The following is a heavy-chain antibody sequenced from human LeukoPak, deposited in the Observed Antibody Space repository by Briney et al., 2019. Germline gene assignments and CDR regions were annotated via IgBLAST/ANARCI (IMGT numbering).Heavy chain of an antibody. Sequence: SETLSLTCTVSGGSITGSSYYWGWIRQPPGKGLEWIGSMYYSGSTYYNPSLKSRLTISVDTSKNQFSLKLTSVTAADTAVYYCARQYYDNTGYYYFDYWDQGTLVTVSS. CDR1: GGSITGSSYY. CDR2: MYYSGST. J-gene: IGHJ4*02. CDR3: ARQYYDNTGYYYFDY. D-gene: IGHD3-22*01. V-gene: IGHV4-39*01.